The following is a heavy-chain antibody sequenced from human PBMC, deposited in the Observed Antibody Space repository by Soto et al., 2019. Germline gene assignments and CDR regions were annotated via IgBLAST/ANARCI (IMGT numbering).Heavy chain of an antibody. CDR3: ARDEVAAAAWGGYYYYYGMDV. J-gene: IGHJ6*02. D-gene: IGHD6-13*01. CDR2: IYSGGST. Sequence: PGGSLRLSCAASGFTVSSNYMSWVRQAPGKGLEWVSVIYSGGSTYYTDSVKGRFTISRDNSKNTLYLQMNSLRAEDTAVYYCARDEVAAAAWGGYYYYYGMDVWGQGTTVTVSS. V-gene: IGHV3-66*01. CDR1: GFTVSSNY.